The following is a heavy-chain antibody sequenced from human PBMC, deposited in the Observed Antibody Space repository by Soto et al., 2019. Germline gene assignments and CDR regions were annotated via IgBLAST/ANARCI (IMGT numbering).Heavy chain of an antibody. CDR1: GFTFSSYA. Sequence: QVQLVESGGGVVQPGRSLRLSCAASGFTFSSYAMHWVRQAPGKGLEWVAVISYDGSNKYYADSVKGRFTISRDNSKNTLYLQMNSLRAEDTAGYYCAGYLEWLLSDTPSWGQGTLVTVSS. J-gene: IGHJ5*02. CDR2: ISYDGSNK. CDR3: AGYLEWLLSDTPS. V-gene: IGHV3-30-3*01. D-gene: IGHD3-3*01.